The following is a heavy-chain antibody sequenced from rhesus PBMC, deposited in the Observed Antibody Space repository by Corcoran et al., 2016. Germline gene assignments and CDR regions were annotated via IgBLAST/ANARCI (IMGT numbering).Heavy chain of an antibody. D-gene: IGHD2-15*01. CDR3: ASTDCSNSDCSSGDL. V-gene: IGHV4-93*01. Sequence: QVQESGPTVVKPSETLSLTCTVSGGSIRSNYWWTWIRQSPGKGLEWIGGFFGVHASTASAPFFKIRFSLSTDTANHQVSLQLTSVTAADTAVYYCASTDCSNSDCSSGDLWGQGVLVTVTS. CDR1: GGSIRSNYW. CDR2: FFGVHAST. J-gene: IGHJ4*01.